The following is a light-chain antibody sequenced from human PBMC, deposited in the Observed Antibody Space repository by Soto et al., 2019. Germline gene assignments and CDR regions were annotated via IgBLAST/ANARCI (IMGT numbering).Light chain of an antibody. J-gene: IGLJ1*01. V-gene: IGLV2-14*01. CDR1: SSDVGGSNY. Sequence: QSALTQPASVSGSPGQSITISCTGTSSDVGGSNYVSWYQQLPGKAPKLMIYDVSDRPSGVSNRFSGSKSGNTASLTISGLQAEDEADYYCCSYAGSYTYVFGTGTKVTVL. CDR2: DVS. CDR3: CSYAGSYTYV.